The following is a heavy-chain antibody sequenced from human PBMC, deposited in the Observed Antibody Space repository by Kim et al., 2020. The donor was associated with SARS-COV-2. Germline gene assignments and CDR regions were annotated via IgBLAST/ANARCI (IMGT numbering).Heavy chain of an antibody. CDR1: GGSISSYY. J-gene: IGHJ5*02. CDR3: ARFYYYGSGSYPNWFDP. Sequence: SETLSLTCTVSGGSISSYYWSWIRQPPGKGLEWIGYIYYSGSTNYNPSLKSRVTISVDTSKNQFSLKLSSVTATDTAVYYCARFYYYGSGSYPNWFDPWGQGTLVTVSS. D-gene: IGHD3-10*01. CDR2: IYYSGST. V-gene: IGHV4-59*08.